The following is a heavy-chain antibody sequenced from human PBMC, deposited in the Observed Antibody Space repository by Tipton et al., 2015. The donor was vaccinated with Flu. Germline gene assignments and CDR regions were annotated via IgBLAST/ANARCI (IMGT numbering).Heavy chain of an antibody. J-gene: IGHJ5*02. CDR1: DLTFSNYG. CDR3: ATGTGYYYDS. CDR2: IQNDGYMK. V-gene: IGHV3-30*02. Sequence: AASDLTFSNYGMHWVRQAPGKGLEWISWIQNDGYMKYADSVKGRFTISRDNSKNTLYLHMNTLRAEDTAVYYCATGTGYYYDSWGQGTLVTVSS. D-gene: IGHD3-22*01.